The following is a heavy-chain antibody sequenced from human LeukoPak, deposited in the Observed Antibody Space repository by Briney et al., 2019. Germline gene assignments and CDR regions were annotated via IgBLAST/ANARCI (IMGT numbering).Heavy chain of an antibody. D-gene: IGHD3-22*01. CDR1: GYTFTGYY. V-gene: IGHV1-2*02. J-gene: IGHJ4*02. CDR2: INPNSGGT. CDR3: AREGDYYDSSGYSAPFDY. Sequence: ASVKVSFKASGYTFTGYYMHWVRQAPGQGLEWMGWINPNSGGTNYAQKFQGRVTVTRDTSISTAYMELSRLRSDDTAVYYCAREGDYYDSSGYSAPFDYWGQGTLVTVSS.